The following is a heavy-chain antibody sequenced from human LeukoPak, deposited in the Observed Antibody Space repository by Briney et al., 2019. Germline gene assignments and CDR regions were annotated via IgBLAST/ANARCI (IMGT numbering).Heavy chain of an antibody. J-gene: IGHJ2*01. CDR1: GGSVNKWY. CDR2: IYYDGST. Sequence: SETLSLTCSVSGGSVNKWYWSWIRQPPGKGLEWIGYIYYDGSTNYNPSLKNRVTISVDTSNNQFSLKLSSVTAADTAMYYCARDNWGFRHYDLWGRGTLVTVSS. V-gene: IGHV4-59*02. CDR3: ARDNWGFRHYDL. D-gene: IGHD7-27*01.